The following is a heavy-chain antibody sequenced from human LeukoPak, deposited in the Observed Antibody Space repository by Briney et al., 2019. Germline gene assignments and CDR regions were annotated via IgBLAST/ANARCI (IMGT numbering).Heavy chain of an antibody. V-gene: IGHV3-30-3*01. CDR1: GFTFSSYA. CDR2: ISYDGSNK. J-gene: IGHJ4*02. Sequence: PGGSLRLPCAASGFTFSSYAMHWVRQAPGKGLEWVAVISYDGSNKYYADSVKGRFTISRDNSKNTLYLQMNSLRAGDTAVYYCASGAAAGWGQGTLVTVSS. D-gene: IGHD6-13*01. CDR3: ASGAAAG.